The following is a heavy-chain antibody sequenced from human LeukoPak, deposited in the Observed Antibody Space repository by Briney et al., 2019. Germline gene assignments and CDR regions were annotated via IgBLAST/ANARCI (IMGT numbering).Heavy chain of an antibody. Sequence: PGGSLRLSCAASGFTFSSYGMHWVRQAPGKGLEWVAVIWYDGSNKYYADSVKGRFTISRDNSKNTLYLQMNSLRAEDTAVYYCARGGPEQWLVYPSNYYFDYWGQGTLVTVSS. J-gene: IGHJ4*02. D-gene: IGHD6-19*01. CDR3: ARGGPEQWLVYPSNYYFDY. V-gene: IGHV3-33*01. CDR2: IWYDGSNK. CDR1: GFTFSSYG.